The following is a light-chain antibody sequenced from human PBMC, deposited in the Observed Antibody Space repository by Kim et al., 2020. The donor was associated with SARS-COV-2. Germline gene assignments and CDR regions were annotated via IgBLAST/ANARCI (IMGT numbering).Light chain of an antibody. Sequence: SPGERATLSGRASQGVGDSNLAWNQQKPGQAPRLLIYGASSRATGSPDRVSGSGSGTDFTLTISRLEPEDFAVYYCLQYVTSPQTFGHGTKVDIK. J-gene: IGKJ1*01. CDR1: QGVGDSN. V-gene: IGKV3-20*01. CDR3: LQYVTSPQT. CDR2: GAS.